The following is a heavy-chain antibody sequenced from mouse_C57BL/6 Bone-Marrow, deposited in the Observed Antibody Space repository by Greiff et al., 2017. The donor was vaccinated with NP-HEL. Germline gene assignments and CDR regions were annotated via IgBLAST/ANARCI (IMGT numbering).Heavy chain of an antibody. V-gene: IGHV1-54*01. CDR2: INPGSGGT. J-gene: IGHJ1*03. Sequence: QVQLQQSGAELVRPGTSVKVSCKASGYTFTNYLIEWVKQRPGQGLEWIGVINPGSGGTTYNEKFKGKATLTADKSSSTAYMQLSSLTYEDSAVYFCARNYGYCDVWGTGTTVTVSS. CDR1: GYTFTNYL. CDR3: ARNYGYCDV.